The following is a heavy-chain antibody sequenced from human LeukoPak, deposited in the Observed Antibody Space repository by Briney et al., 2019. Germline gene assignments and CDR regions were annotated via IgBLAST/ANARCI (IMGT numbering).Heavy chain of an antibody. D-gene: IGHD4-11*01. CDR2: INHSGST. J-gene: IGHJ4*02. CDR3: ARSLTGYFDY. V-gene: IGHV4-34*01. CDR1: GFTFSSYW. Sequence: GSLRLSCAASGFTFSSYWMSWIRQPPGKGLEWIGEINHSGSTNYNPSLKSRVTISVDTSKNQFSLKLSSVTAADTAVYYCARSLTGYFDYWGQGTLVTVSS.